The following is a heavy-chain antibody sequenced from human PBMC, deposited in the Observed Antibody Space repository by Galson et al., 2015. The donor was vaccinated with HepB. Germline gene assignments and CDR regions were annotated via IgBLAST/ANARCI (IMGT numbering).Heavy chain of an antibody. CDR2: IWYDGSNK. D-gene: IGHD5-18*01. CDR3: ARDVQLRSPYWYFDL. V-gene: IGHV3-33*08. J-gene: IGHJ2*01. Sequence: SLRLSCAASGFTFSSYGMHWVRQAPGKGLEWVAGIWYDGSNKYYEDSVKGRFTISRDNSKNTLYLQMNSLRAEDTAVYYCARDVQLRSPYWYFDLWGRGTLVTVSS. CDR1: GFTFSSYG.